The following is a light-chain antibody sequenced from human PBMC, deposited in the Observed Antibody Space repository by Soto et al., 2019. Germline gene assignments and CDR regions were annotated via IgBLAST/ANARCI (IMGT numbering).Light chain of an antibody. CDR2: DAS. Sequence: PGERATLSCRASQSVPKNYLAWYQQKPGQAPRLLIHDASNRATGIPDRFSGSGSGTDFTLTISRLEPEDFAVYYCQQCSTSPLTFGGGTKVEIK. CDR1: QSVPKNY. J-gene: IGKJ4*01. CDR3: QQCSTSPLT. V-gene: IGKV3-20*01.